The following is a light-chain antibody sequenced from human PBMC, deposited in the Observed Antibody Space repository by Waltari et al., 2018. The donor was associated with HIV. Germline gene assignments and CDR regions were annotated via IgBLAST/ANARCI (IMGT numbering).Light chain of an antibody. CDR1: SSDVGSYNY. J-gene: IGLJ3*02. Sequence: QSALAQPASVSGSPGQSITISCTGTSSDVGSYNYVSWYQHHPGKAPKLIIYEVTVRPSGVSNRFAGSKSGNTASLTISGLQAEDEADYYCSSFTASGTQVFGGGTKLTVL. V-gene: IGLV2-14*01. CDR3: SSFTASGTQV. CDR2: EVT.